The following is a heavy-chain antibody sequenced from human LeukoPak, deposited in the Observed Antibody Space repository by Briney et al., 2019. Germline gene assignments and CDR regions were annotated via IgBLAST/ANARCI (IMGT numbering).Heavy chain of an antibody. J-gene: IGHJ6*03. CDR3: ARPTKKSYYMDV. V-gene: IGHV4-61*02. CDR2: IHTSGST. Sequence: SETLSLTCTVSGGSISSSSYYWSWIRQPAGKGLEWIGRIHTSGSTNYNPSLKSRVTISVDTSKNQFSLKLSSVTAADTAVYYCARPTKKSYYMDVWGKGTTVTISS. CDR1: GGSISSSSYY.